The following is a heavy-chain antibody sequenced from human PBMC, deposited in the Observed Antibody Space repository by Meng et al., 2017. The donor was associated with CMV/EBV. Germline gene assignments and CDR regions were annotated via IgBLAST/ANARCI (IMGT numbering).Heavy chain of an antibody. D-gene: IGHD6-19*01. CDR1: GGSISSSSYY. CDR3: ARDSAVAGVVDY. CDR2: IYYSGST. J-gene: IGHJ4*02. V-gene: IGHV4-39*07. Sequence: QPQLQGAGPGLVKPSETLSLTCTVSGGSISSSSYYWVWIRQPPGKGLEWIGSIYYSGSTYYNPSLKSRVTISVDTSKNQFSLKLSSVTAADTAVYYCARDSAVAGVVDYWGQGTLVTVSS.